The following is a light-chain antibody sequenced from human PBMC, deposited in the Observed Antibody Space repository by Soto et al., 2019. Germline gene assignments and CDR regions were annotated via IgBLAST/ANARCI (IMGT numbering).Light chain of an antibody. CDR3: QQYGSSPRVT. V-gene: IGKV3-20*01. CDR2: GAS. CDR1: QSVSSSY. J-gene: IGKJ4*01. Sequence: EIVLTQSPGTLSLSPGERATLSCRASQSVSSSYLAWYQQKPGQAPRLLIYGASSTATGIPDRFSGSGSGTDFTLNISRLEPEDLAVYYCQQYGSSPRVTFGGGTKVEIK.